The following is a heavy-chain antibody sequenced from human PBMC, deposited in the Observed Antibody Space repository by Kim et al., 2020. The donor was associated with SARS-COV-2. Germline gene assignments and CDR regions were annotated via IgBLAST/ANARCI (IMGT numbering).Heavy chain of an antibody. CDR1: GGTFSSYA. CDR2: IIPIFGTA. D-gene: IGHD2-15*01. J-gene: IGHJ6*02. Sequence: SVKVSCKASGGTFSSYAISWVRQAPGQGLEWMGGIIPIFGTANYAQKFQGRVTITADESTSTAYMELSSLRSEDTAVYYCAREGGLCSGGSCYEYYYYYYGMDVGGQGTTVTVSS. CDR3: AREGGLCSGGSCYEYYYYYYGMDV. V-gene: IGHV1-69*13.